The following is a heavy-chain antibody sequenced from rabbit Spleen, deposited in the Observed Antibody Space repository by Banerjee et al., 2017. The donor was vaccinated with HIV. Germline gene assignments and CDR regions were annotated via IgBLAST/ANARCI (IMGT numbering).Heavy chain of an antibody. V-gene: IGHV1S45*01. CDR3: VRNSGWGISYFNL. CDR1: GFTLSSNYW. D-gene: IGHD4-1*01. J-gene: IGHJ4*01. Sequence: QEQLVESGGGLVQPGGSLKLSCTASGFTLSSNYWICWVRQAPGKGLEWIACIGTGSGNTYYASWAKGRFTISRASSTTVTLQMTSLTAADTATYFCVRNSGWGISYFNLWGPGTLVTVS. CDR2: IGTGSGNT.